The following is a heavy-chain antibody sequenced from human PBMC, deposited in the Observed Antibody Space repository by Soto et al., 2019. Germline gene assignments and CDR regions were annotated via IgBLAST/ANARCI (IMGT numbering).Heavy chain of an antibody. V-gene: IGHV3-23*03. J-gene: IGHJ2*01. Sequence: GGSLRLSCAASGFSFSDYSMNWVRQAPGKGLEWVSFIDLSGTTTYYRDSKRTAYLQMNSLKADDIAVYYCTRERWDYGDPKWYFDLWGRGTLVTVSS. CDR2: IDLSGTTT. D-gene: IGHD4-17*01. CDR3: TRERWDYGDPKWYFDL. CDR1: GFSFSDYS.